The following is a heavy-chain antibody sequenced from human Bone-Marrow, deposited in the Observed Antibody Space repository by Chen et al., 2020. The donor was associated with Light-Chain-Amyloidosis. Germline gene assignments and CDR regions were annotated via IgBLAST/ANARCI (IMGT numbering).Heavy chain of an antibody. V-gene: IGHV4-59*01. CDR3: ARGGSAHSWHFDL. Sequence: QVQLQESGPGLVKPSETLSLTCTVSGGSISGYYWSWIRQPPREGTGVDWVYLLQWEHLLQPLPRESSHHVSRHVQEPVLLRLNSVTAADTSVYYCARGGSAHSWHFDLWGRGSLVTVSS. J-gene: IGHJ2*01. CDR2: LLQWEH. CDR1: GGSISGYY. D-gene: IGHD1-1*01.